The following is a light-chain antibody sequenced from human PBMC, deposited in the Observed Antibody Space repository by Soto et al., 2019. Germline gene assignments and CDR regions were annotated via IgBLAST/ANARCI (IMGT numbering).Light chain of an antibody. CDR2: EVI. Sequence: QSALTQPPSASGSPGQSVTISCTGTNSDVGGHNFVSWYQQHPGKAPKLVIYEVIKRPSGVPDRFSGSKSGNTASLTVSGLQAEDEADYYCSSYAGSNNRVFGGGTKLTVL. J-gene: IGLJ3*02. CDR1: NSDVGGHNF. V-gene: IGLV2-8*01. CDR3: SSYAGSNNRV.